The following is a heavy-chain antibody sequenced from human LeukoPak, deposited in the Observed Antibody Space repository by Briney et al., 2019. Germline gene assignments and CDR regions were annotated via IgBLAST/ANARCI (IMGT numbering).Heavy chain of an antibody. CDR3: AKDIGSSSQQSY. Sequence: GGSLRLSCAASGFTFSSYWMHWVRQAPGKGLVWVSRINSDGSSTSYADSVKGRFTISRDNAKNTLYLQMNSLRAEDTAVYYCAKDIGSSSQQSYWGQGTLVTVSS. V-gene: IGHV3-74*01. CDR1: GFTFSSYW. J-gene: IGHJ4*02. CDR2: INSDGSST. D-gene: IGHD6-13*01.